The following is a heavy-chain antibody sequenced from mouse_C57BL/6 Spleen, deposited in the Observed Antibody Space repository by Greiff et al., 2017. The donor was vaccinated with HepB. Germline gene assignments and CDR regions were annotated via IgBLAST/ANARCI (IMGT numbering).Heavy chain of an antibody. CDR2: INPNNGGT. J-gene: IGHJ4*01. D-gene: IGHD1-1*01. CDR3: AREGDYYGSSYVYYAMDY. Sequence: EVQLQQSGPELVKPGASVKMSCKASGYTFTDYNMHWVKQSHGKSLEWIGYINPNNGGTSYNQKFKGKATLTVNKSSSTAYMELRSLTSEDSAVYYCAREGDYYGSSYVYYAMDYWGQGTSVTVSS. V-gene: IGHV1-22*01. CDR1: GYTFTDYN.